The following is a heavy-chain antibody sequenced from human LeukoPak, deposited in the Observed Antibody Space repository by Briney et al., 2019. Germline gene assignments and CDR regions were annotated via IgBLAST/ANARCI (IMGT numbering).Heavy chain of an antibody. D-gene: IGHD5-12*01. CDR1: GASISSYS. CDR2: IYPRESP. V-gene: IGHV4-4*07. J-gene: IGHJ4*02. Sequence: PSETLSLTCTVSGASISSYSWSWMRQPAGKGLEWIGRIYPRESPNYNPSLKSRVIMSVDKSKNQFSLKLRSVTAADTAVYYCAREWHHVFDYWGQGNLVTVSS. CDR3: AREWHHVFDY.